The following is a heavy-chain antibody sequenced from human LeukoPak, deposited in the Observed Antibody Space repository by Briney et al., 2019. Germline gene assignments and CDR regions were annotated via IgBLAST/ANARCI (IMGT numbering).Heavy chain of an antibody. CDR1: GGSIISSTYY. CDR2: IHHSGTT. V-gene: IGHV4-39*01. D-gene: IGHD4-11*01. Sequence: SETLSLTCTVSGGSIISSTYYWGWIRQPPGKGLEWIGSIHHSGTTYSNPSLQSRVTISVDTSKNQFSLNLSSVTAADTAVYYCARHPYSHDAFDIWGQGTMVTVSS. CDR3: ARHPYSHDAFDI. J-gene: IGHJ3*02.